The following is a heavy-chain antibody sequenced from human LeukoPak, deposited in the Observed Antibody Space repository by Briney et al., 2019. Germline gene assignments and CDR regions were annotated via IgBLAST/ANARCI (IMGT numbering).Heavy chain of an antibody. J-gene: IGHJ1*01. CDR3: AKDQGSSWYNAEYFQH. V-gene: IGHV3-23*01. D-gene: IGHD6-13*01. CDR2: ISGSGGST. CDR1: GFTFSSYA. Sequence: GGSLRLSCAASGFTFSSYAMSWVRQAPGKGLEWVSAISGSGGSTYYADSVKGRFTISRDNSKNTLYLQMNSLRAEDTAVYYCAKDQGSSWYNAEYFQHWGQGTLVTVSS.